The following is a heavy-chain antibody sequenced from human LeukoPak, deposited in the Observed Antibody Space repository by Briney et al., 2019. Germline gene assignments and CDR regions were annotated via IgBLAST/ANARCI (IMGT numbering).Heavy chain of an antibody. Sequence: GGSLRLSCAPSRHTFSVYAMTWVRQAPGKGLEWVSSISGRCSSTYYADSVKGRFTISRDDSKNTLFLQITHCRCDGTAVYHCAKVALSGWYGYSDYWGQGTLVTVSS. V-gene: IGHV3-23*01. CDR1: RHTFSVYA. CDR3: AKVALSGWYGYSDY. D-gene: IGHD6-19*01. J-gene: IGHJ4*02. CDR2: ISGRCSST.